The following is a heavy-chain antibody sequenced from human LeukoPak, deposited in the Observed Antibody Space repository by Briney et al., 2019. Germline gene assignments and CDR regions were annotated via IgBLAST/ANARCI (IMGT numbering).Heavy chain of an antibody. J-gene: IGHJ4*02. CDR3: AKERYIVVVPAAMVDY. CDR1: GFTFSSYA. Sequence: GGSLRLSCAASGFTFSSYAMSWVRQAPGKGLEWVSAISGSGGSTYYADSVKGRFTISRDNSKNTLYLQMNSLRAEDTAVHYCAKERYIVVVPAAMVDYWGQGTLVTVSS. CDR2: ISGSGGST. D-gene: IGHD2-2*01. V-gene: IGHV3-23*01.